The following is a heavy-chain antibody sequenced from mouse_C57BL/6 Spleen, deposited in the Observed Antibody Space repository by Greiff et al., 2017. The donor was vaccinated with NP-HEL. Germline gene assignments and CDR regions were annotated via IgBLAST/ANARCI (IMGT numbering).Heavy chain of an antibody. CDR1: GFSLTSYG. J-gene: IGHJ1*03. Sequence: VQLQQSGPGLVQPSQSLSITCTVSGFSLTSYGVHWVRQSPGKGLEWLGVIWRGGSTDYNAAFMSRLSITKDNSKSQVFFKMNSLQADDTAIYYCAKNWDDYGWYFDVWGTGTTVTVSS. V-gene: IGHV2-5*01. D-gene: IGHD2-4*01. CDR2: IWRGGST. CDR3: AKNWDDYGWYFDV.